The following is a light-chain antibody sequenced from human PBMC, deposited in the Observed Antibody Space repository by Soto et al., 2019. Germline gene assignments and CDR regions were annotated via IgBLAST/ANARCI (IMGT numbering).Light chain of an antibody. CDR1: QVIRND. J-gene: IGKJ1*01. V-gene: IGKV1-6*01. Sequence: AIQMTQSPSSLSASVGDRVTITCRASQVIRNDLGWYQQKPGKAPKLLIYGASNLQSGVTSRFSVSGSGTDFTLTLTSLQPEDFATYYCLHDHNYPWTFGQGTKVDIK. CDR3: LHDHNYPWT. CDR2: GAS.